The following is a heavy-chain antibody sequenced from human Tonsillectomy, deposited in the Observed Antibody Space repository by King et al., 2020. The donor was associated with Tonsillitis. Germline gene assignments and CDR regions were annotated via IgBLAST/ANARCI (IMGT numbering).Heavy chain of an antibody. J-gene: IGHJ4*02. CDR3: ARDVGGYSDGLFNY. CDR2: INPNSGGT. CDR1: GYTFTGYY. D-gene: IGHD5-18*01. V-gene: IGHV1-2*02. Sequence: QLVQSGAEVKKPGASVKVSCKASGYTFTGYYMHWVRQAPGQGLEWMGWINPNSGGTNYAQKFRGRVTMTRDTSISTAYMELSRLRSDDTALYYCARDVGGYSDGLFNYWGQGTLVTVSS.